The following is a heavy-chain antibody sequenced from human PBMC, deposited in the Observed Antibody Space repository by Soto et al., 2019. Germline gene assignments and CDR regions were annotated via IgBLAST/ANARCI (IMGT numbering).Heavy chain of an antibody. Sequence: GGSLRLSCAASGFTLSAHNMNWVRQAPGKGLEWVSCVDGRGTTTHYADSVKGRFTVSRDNAKNSLYLQMNSLTDGDTAVYYCARSGTGTNYCYYGMDVWGQGATVTVSS. CDR2: VDGRGTTT. CDR3: ARSGTGTNYCYYGMDV. V-gene: IGHV3-48*02. D-gene: IGHD1-1*01. CDR1: GFTLSAHN. J-gene: IGHJ6*02.